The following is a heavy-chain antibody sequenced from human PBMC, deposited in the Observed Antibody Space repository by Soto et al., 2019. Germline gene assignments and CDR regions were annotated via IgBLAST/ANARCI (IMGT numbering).Heavy chain of an antibody. CDR2: IYHSGST. V-gene: IGHV4-4*02. CDR3: ARRYGSAIDY. Sequence: XATLSLTCDVSGGSISSSNWWSWVRQPPGKGLEWIGEIYHSGSTNCNPSLKSRVTISVDTSKNQFSLKLSSVTAADTAVYYCARRYGSAIDYWGQGTLVTVSS. J-gene: IGHJ4*02. CDR1: GGSISSSNW. D-gene: IGHD1-26*01.